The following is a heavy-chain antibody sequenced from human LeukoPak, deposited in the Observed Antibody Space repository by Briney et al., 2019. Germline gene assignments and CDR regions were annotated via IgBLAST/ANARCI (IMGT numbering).Heavy chain of an antibody. D-gene: IGHD3-10*01. CDR1: GFTFSSYG. CDR3: AKDGEFYGGSYYFDY. J-gene: IGHJ4*02. Sequence: GGSLRLSCAASGFTFSSYGMHWVRQAPGKGLEWVAFIRYDGSNKYYADSVKGRFTISRDNSKNTLYLQMNSLRAEDTAVYYCAKDGEFYGGSYYFDYWGQGTLVTVSS. V-gene: IGHV3-30*02. CDR2: IRYDGSNK.